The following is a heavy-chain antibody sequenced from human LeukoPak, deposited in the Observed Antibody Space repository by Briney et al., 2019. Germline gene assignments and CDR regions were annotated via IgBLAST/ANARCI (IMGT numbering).Heavy chain of an antibody. V-gene: IGHV3-48*03. D-gene: IGHD6-13*01. Sequence: GGSLRLSCAASGFTFSSYEMNWVRQAPGKGLEWVAYISSSGSTIYYADSVKGRFTISRDNAKNSLYLQMNSLRAEDTAVYYCARLGYSSSWYHDYWGQGTLVTVSS. CDR2: ISSSGSTI. CDR1: GFTFSSYE. J-gene: IGHJ4*02. CDR3: ARLGYSSSWYHDY.